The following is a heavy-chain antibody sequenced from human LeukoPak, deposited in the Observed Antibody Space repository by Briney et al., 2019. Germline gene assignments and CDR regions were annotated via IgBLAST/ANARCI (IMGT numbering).Heavy chain of an antibody. J-gene: IGHJ4*02. V-gene: IGHV3-23*01. D-gene: IGHD1-7*01. CDR3: AKDRGNYEYSFDY. CDR2: ISGTAENT. CDR1: GFIFSSYP. Sequence: GGSLRLSCAASGFIFSSYPMSWVRQAPGKGLEWVSAISGTAENTYYADSVKGRFSISRDNSKSTLYLQMHSLRAEDTAVYYCAKDRGNYEYSFDYWGQGTLVTVSS.